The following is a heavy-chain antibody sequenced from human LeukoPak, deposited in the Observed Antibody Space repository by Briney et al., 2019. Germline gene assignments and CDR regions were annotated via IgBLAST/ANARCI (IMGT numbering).Heavy chain of an antibody. CDR2: ISDSGGST. Sequence: PGGSLRLSCAASGFTFSSYAMSWVRQAPGKGLEWVSAISDSGGSTYYADSVKGRFTTSRDNSKNTLYLQMNSLRAEDTAVYYCAKTSPDTAMVPAEYFQHWGQGTLVTVSS. CDR3: AKTSPDTAMVPAEYFQH. V-gene: IGHV3-23*01. J-gene: IGHJ1*01. CDR1: GFTFSSYA. D-gene: IGHD5-18*01.